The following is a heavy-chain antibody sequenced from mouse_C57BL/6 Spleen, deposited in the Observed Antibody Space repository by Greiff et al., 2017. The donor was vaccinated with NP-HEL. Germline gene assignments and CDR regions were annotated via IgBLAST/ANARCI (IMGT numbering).Heavy chain of an antibody. CDR1: GYTFTSYT. Sequence: QVQLQQSGAELARPGASVKMSCKASGYTFTSYTMHWVKQRPGQGLEWIGYINPSSGYTKYNQKFKDKATLTADKSSSTAYMQLSSLTSEDSAVYYCASKANLLGMDYWGQGTSVTVSS. CDR2: INPSSGYT. CDR3: ASKANLLGMDY. D-gene: IGHD2-1*01. V-gene: IGHV1-4*01. J-gene: IGHJ4*01.